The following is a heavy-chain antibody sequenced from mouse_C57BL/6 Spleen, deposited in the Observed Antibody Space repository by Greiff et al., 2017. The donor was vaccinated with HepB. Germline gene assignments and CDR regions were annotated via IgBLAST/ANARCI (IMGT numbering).Heavy chain of an antibody. J-gene: IGHJ1*03. CDR1: GFTFSDYG. CDR3: ARDDDYGGYFDV. CDR2: ISSGSSTI. V-gene: IGHV5-17*01. Sequence: EVKLVESGGGLVKPGGSLKLSCAASGFTFSDYGMHWVRQAPEKGLEWVAYISSGSSTIYYADTVKGRFTISRDNAKNTLFLQMTSLRSEDTAMYYCARDDDYGGYFDVWGTGTTVTGSS. D-gene: IGHD2-4*01.